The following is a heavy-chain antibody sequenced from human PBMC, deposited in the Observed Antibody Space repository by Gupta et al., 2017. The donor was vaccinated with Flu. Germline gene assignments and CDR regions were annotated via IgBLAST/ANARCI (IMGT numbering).Heavy chain of an antibody. V-gene: IGHV2-5*01. J-gene: IGHJ3*02. CDR2: IYWNDDK. Sequence: QIALRESGATLMLPTQTLTLTCTFSGFSLSTSGVGVGWIRQPPGRALEWLVLIYWNDDKYYNPSLRSRLTISKDTSKNQVVLTMTNLVPVDTATYFCAHSAQQAFDIWGQGTIVAVSS. CDR1: GFSLSTSGVG. D-gene: IGHD6-13*01. CDR3: AHSAQQAFDI.